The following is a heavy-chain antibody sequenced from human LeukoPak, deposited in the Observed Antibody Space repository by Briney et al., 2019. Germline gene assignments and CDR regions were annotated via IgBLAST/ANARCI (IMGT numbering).Heavy chain of an antibody. J-gene: IGHJ6*02. V-gene: IGHV4-4*07. CDR1: GGSISSYY. D-gene: IGHD1-26*01. CDR3: AREGGEPLRRGMDV. CDR2: IYTSGST. Sequence: TSETLSLTCTVSGGSISSYYWSWIRQPAHKGLEWIGRIYTSGSTNYNPSLKSRVTMSVDTAKNQFSLRLSSVTAADTAVYYCAREGGEPLRRGMDVWGQGATVTVSS.